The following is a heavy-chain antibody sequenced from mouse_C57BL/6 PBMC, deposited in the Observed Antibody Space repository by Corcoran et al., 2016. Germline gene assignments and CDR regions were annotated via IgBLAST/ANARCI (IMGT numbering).Heavy chain of an antibody. D-gene: IGHD3-2*02. CDR1: GYTFTDYY. CDR3: ARCSSGPYAMDY. CDR2: INPNNSGT. V-gene: IGHV1-26*01. J-gene: IGHJ4*01. Sequence: EVQLQQSGPELVKPGASVKISCKASGYTFTDYYMNWVKQSHGKSLEWIGDINPNNSGTSYNQKFKGKATLTVDKSSSTAYMELRSLTSEDSAVYYCARCSSGPYAMDYWGQGTSVTVSS.